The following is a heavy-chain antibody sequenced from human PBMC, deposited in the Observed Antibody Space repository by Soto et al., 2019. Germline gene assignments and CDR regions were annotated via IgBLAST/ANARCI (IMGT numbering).Heavy chain of an antibody. CDR1: GFTVSSHY. Sequence: EVQLVESGGGLVQPGGSLRLSCAASGFTVSSHYMSWVRQAPGKGLEWVSVIYSGGSTYYAKSVTGRFIISRDNSKSTVYLQMNSLRAEDTAVYCCARDRTISDYRSSGALGLWGQGTLVSVSS. CDR2: IYSGGST. D-gene: IGHD6-6*01. V-gene: IGHV3-66*01. CDR3: ARDRTISDYRSSGALGL. J-gene: IGHJ4*02.